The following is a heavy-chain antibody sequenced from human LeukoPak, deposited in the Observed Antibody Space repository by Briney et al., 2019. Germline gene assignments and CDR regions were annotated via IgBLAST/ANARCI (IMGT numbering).Heavy chain of an antibody. CDR3: AREKTGYSSGWSPYYFDY. CDR1: GGSISSYY. CDR2: IYYSGST. D-gene: IGHD6-19*01. J-gene: IGHJ4*02. Sequence: SETLSLTCTVSGGSISSYYWSWIRQPPGKGLEWIGYIYYSGSTNYNPSLKSRVTISVDTSKNQFSLKLSSVTAADTAVYYCAREKTGYSSGWSPYYFDYWGQGTLVTVSS. V-gene: IGHV4-59*12.